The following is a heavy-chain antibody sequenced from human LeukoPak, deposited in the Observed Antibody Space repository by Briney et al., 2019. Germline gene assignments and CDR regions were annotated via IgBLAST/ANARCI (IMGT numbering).Heavy chain of an antibody. V-gene: IGHV4-59*13. CDR3: VTGRYSYGWYDH. D-gene: IGHD1-26*01. Sequence: SETLSLTCTVPGGSISSFYWSWIRQPPGKGLDWIGYMYYGGDPNSNPSLKSRVITSLDTSKKQFSLKLNSVTTADTAVYYCVTGRYSYGWYDHWGQGILVIVSS. CDR2: MYYGGDP. J-gene: IGHJ5*02. CDR1: GGSISSFY.